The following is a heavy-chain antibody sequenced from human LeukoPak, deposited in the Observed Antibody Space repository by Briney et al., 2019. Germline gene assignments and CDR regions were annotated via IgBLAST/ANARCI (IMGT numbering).Heavy chain of an antibody. CDR2: INHSGST. J-gene: IGHJ4*02. D-gene: IGHD2-2*01. CDR1: GGSFSGYY. CDR3: ARGHPSSVPHYFDY. Sequence: SETLSLTCVVYGGSFSGYYWSWIRQPPGKGLEWIGEINHSGSTNYNPSLKSRVTISVDTSKNQFSLKLSSVTAADTAVYYCARGHPSSVPHYFDYWGQGTLVTVSS. V-gene: IGHV4-34*01.